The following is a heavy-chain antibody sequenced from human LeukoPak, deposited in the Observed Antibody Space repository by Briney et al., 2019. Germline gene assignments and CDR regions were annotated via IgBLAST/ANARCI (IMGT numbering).Heavy chain of an antibody. J-gene: IGHJ6*02. D-gene: IGHD6-13*01. CDR2: IYYSGST. V-gene: IGHV4-59*08. CDR3: ARHRRVGSSSWYGGYYYYGMDV. Sequence: PSETLSLTCAVYGGSFSGYYWSWIRQPPGKGLEWIGYIYYSGSTNYNPSLKSRVTISVDTSKNQFSLKLSSVTAADTAVYYCARHRRVGSSSWYGGYYYYGMDVWGQGTTVTVSS. CDR1: GGSFSGYY.